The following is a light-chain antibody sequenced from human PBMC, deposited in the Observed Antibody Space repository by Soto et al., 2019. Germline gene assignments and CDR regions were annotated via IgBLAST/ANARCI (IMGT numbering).Light chain of an antibody. J-gene: IGLJ1*01. Sequence: QSALTQPASVSGSPGQSITISCTGTSSDVGGYNYVSWYQQHPGKAPKLMIYEVSNRPSGVSNRFSGSKSDNTASLTISGLQAADEADYFCKSYAGSNTYVFGSGTKLTVL. CDR3: KSYAGSNTYV. V-gene: IGLV2-14*01. CDR1: SSDVGGYNY. CDR2: EVS.